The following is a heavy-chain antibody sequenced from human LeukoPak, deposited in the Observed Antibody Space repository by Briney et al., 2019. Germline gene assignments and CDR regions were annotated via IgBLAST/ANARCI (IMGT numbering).Heavy chain of an antibody. CDR3: ASSVEYSSSSSYYYYGMDV. CDR2: ISAYNGNT. J-gene: IGHJ6*02. V-gene: IGHV1-18*01. Sequence: GASVKVSCKASGYTFTSYGISWVRQAPGQGPEWMGWISAYNGNTNYAQKLQGRVTMTTDTSTSTAYMELRSLRSDDTAVYYCASSVEYSSSSSYYYYGMDVWGQGTTVTVSS. D-gene: IGHD6-6*01. CDR1: GYTFTSYG.